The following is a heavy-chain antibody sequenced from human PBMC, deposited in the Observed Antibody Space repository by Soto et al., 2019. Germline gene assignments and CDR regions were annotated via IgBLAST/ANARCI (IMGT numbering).Heavy chain of an antibody. Sequence: QVQLVQSGAEVRKPGASVKVSCKPSGYTFNTYYLHWLRQAPGQALEWMGVIHPSGGGTTYAQKCLGGVAVPRDTSTTTVFMDLSSLRTDDTAVYYCARGGRIAVVTASFDYWGQGTLVTVSS. CDR3: ARGGRIAVVTASFDY. V-gene: IGHV1-46*02. D-gene: IGHD2-21*02. J-gene: IGHJ4*02. CDR2: IHPSGGGT. CDR1: GYTFNTYY.